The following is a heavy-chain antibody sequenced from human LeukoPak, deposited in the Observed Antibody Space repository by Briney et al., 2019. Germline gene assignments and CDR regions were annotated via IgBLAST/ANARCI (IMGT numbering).Heavy chain of an antibody. D-gene: IGHD3-10*01. J-gene: IGHJ4*02. CDR2: ISWNSGSI. Sequence: GGSLRLSCAASGFTFDDYAMHWVRQAPGKGLEWVSGISWNSGSIGYADSVKGRFTISRDNAKNSLYLQMNSLRAEDTALYYCAKDTEDYYGSGSYFDYWGQGTLVTVSS. CDR3: AKDTEDYYGSGSYFDY. CDR1: GFTFDDYA. V-gene: IGHV3-9*01.